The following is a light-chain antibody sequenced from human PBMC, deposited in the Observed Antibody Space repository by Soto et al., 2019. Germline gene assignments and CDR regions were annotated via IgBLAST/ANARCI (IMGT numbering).Light chain of an antibody. J-gene: IGLJ1*01. V-gene: IGLV1-36*01. CDR1: NVGNKA. CDR2: YDD. Sequence: QSVLTQPPSVSEAPGQRVTISCSGSNVGNKAVNWYQQLPGKAPKLLLYYDDMLSSGVSDRFSGSKSGNTASLTISGLQVEDEAEYYCSSKTSSSTPYVFGAGTKVTVL. CDR3: SSKTSSSTPYV.